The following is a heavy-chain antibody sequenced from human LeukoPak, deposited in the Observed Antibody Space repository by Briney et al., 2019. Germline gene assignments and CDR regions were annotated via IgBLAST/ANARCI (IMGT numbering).Heavy chain of an antibody. D-gene: IGHD3-22*01. CDR2: INPNSGGT. Sequence: ASVKVSCKASGGTFSSYAISWVRQAPGQGLEWMGWINPNSGGTNYAQKFQGRVTMTRDTSISTAYMELSRLRSDDTAVYYCARAGNYYDSSGYPHDYWGQGTLVTVSS. V-gene: IGHV1-2*02. J-gene: IGHJ4*02. CDR1: GGTFSSYA. CDR3: ARAGNYYDSSGYPHDY.